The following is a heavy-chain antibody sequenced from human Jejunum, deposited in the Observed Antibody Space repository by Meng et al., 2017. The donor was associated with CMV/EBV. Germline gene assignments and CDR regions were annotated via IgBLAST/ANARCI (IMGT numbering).Heavy chain of an antibody. CDR3: AGDLGYISAFGV. D-gene: IGHD5-18*01. Sequence: AASGLALRNYAVTWVRQAPRKGLEWVAGLGNGSGRTEYGDSVKGRFVISRDNSQHRVYLQITSLRDEDTAIYYCAGDLGYISAFGVWGQGTLVTVSS. J-gene: IGHJ4*02. CDR2: LGNGSGRT. CDR1: GLALRNYA. V-gene: IGHV3-23*01.